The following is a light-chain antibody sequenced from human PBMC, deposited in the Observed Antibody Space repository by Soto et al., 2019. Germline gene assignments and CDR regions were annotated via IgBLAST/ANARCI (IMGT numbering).Light chain of an antibody. V-gene: IGLV2-23*02. CDR3: CSWAGSNTFYF. J-gene: IGLJ1*01. CDR1: SSDVGSYNL. Sequence: QSVLTQPASVSGSPGPSITISCTGTSSDVGSYNLVSWYQQLPGKAPKLIIYEVSRRPSGVSNRFSGSKSGNTASLTISGLQAEDEADYYCCSWAGSNTFYFFGTGTKVTVL. CDR2: EVS.